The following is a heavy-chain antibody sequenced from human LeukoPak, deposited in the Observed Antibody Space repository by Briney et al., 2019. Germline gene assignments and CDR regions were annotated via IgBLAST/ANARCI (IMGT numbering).Heavy chain of an antibody. Sequence: PSETLSLTCTVSGGSISSGDYYWSWIRQPPGKSLEWIGYIYYSGSTYYNPSLKSRVTISVDTSKNQFSLKLSSVTAADTAVYYCASYHSNPNDAFDIWGQGTMVTVSS. CDR2: IYYSGST. J-gene: IGHJ3*02. CDR3: ASYHSNPNDAFDI. D-gene: IGHD4-11*01. CDR1: GGSISSGDYY. V-gene: IGHV4-30-4*08.